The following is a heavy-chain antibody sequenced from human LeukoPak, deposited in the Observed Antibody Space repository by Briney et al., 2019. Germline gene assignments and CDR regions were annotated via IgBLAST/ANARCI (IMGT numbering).Heavy chain of an antibody. CDR1: RFSLSSYN. D-gene: IGHD3-10*01. CDR3: VRGLYGLGWDY. V-gene: IGHV3-64D*06. J-gene: IGHJ4*02. CDR2: VSSDWGTT. Sequence: GGSLRLSCSASRFSLSSYNMHWARQAPGKGLEFVSGVSSDWGTTDYADSARDRFPISRENSKTTLYLQLSSLRAEDTAIYYCVRGLYGLGWDYWGPGTLVTVSS.